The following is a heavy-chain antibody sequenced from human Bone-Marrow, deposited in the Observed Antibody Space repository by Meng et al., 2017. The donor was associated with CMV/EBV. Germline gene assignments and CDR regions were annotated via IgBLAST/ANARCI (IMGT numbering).Heavy chain of an antibody. V-gene: IGHV4-34*01. J-gene: IGHJ4*02. D-gene: IGHD3-16*01. CDR2: INHSGST. CDR1: GGSFSGYY. CDR3: ARDEEGILGH. Sequence: QVQLQQWGAGLLKPSETLSLTCAVYGGSFSGYYWSWIRQPPGKGLEWIGEINHSGSTNYNPSLKSRVTISLDMSKNQFSLNLKSVTAADTAVYFCARDEEGILGHWGQGTLVTVSS.